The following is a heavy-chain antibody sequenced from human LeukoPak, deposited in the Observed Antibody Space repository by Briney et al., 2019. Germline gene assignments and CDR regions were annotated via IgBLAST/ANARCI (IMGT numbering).Heavy chain of an antibody. CDR1: GFTFSSYG. CDR3: AKDATVGANDAFDI. V-gene: IGHV3-30*18. Sequence: GGSLRLSCAASGFTFSSYGMHWVRQAPGKGLEWVAVISYDGSNKYYADSVKGRFTISRDNSKNTLYLQMNSLRAEDTAVYYCAKDATVGANDAFDIWGQGTMVTVSS. CDR2: ISYDGSNK. J-gene: IGHJ3*02. D-gene: IGHD1-26*01.